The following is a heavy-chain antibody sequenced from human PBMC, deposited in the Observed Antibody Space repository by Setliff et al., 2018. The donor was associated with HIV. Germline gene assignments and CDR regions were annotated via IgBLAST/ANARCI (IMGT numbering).Heavy chain of an antibody. Sequence: PSETLSLTCAVYGGSFSDYYWSWIRQPPGKGLEWIGEINHSGRTIRSPSLGSRVTISIDTSKNHFSLKLRSVTAADTAVYYCAQLGMVDDFDYWGQGTLVTVSS. V-gene: IGHV4-34*01. CDR3: AQLGMVDDFDY. D-gene: IGHD1-1*01. CDR1: GGSFSDYY. CDR2: INHSGRT. J-gene: IGHJ4*02.